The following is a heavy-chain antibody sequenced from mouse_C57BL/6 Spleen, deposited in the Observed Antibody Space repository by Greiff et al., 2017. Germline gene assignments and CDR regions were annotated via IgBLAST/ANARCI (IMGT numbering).Heavy chain of an antibody. D-gene: IGHD2-4*01. J-gene: IGHJ2*01. CDR1: GYTFTSYW. CDR3: ARSKSYDDDNFDY. CDR2: IDPSDSET. V-gene: IGHV1-52*01. Sequence: QVQLKQPGAELVRPGSSVKLSCKASGYTFTSYWMHWVKQRPIQGLEWIGNIDPSDSETPYNQKFKDKATLTVDKSSSTAYMQLSSLTSEDSAVYYCARSKSYDDDNFDYWGQGTTLTVSS.